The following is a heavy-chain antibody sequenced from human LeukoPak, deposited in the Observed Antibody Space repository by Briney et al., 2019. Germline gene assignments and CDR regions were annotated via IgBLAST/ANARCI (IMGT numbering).Heavy chain of an antibody. V-gene: IGHV4-59*12. D-gene: IGHD2-2*03. CDR2: IYYSGST. J-gene: IGHJ5*02. CDR1: GGSISTYY. CDR3: ARLLRVGYCSTTTCNWFDP. Sequence: SETLSLTCTVSGGSISTYYWSWIRQPPGKGLEWIGSIYYSGSTYYSPSLKSRVTISVDTSKNQFSLKLSSVTAADTAVYYCARLLRVGYCSTTTCNWFDPWGQGTLVTVSS.